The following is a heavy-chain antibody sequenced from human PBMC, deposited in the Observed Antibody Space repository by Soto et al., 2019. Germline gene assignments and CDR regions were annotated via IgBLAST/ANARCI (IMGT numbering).Heavy chain of an antibody. D-gene: IGHD5-12*01. CDR1: GGSISSYY. J-gene: IGHJ4*02. Sequence: SETLSLTCTVSGGSISSYYWSWIRQPPGKGLEWIGYIYYSGSTNYNPSLKSRVTISVGTSKNQFSLKLSSVTAADTAVYYCAGSTTIVATTFEYWGQGTLVTVSS. CDR3: AGSTTIVATTFEY. V-gene: IGHV4-59*01. CDR2: IYYSGST.